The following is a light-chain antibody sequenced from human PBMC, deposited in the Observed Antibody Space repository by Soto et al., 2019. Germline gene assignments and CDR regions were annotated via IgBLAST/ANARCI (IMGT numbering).Light chain of an antibody. CDR1: QSVSSNY. V-gene: IGKV3-20*01. CDR3: QQYGDYNSPRYS. Sequence: EIVLTQSPGTLSLSPGDRVTLSCRASQSVSSNYLAWYQQKPGQAPRLLIYATGIPDRFSGSGSGTDFTLTISRLEREDFAMYYCQQYGDYNSPRYSFGQGTRLAI. J-gene: IGKJ2*03.